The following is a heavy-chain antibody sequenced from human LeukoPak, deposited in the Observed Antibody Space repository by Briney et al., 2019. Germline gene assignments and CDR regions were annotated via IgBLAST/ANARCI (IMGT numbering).Heavy chain of an antibody. Sequence: SETLSLTCTVSGGSISSSSYYWGWIRQPPGKGLEWIGSIYYSGSTYYNPSLKSRVTISVDTSKNQFSLKLSSVTAADTAVYYCARSKGDYWGQGTLVTVSS. J-gene: IGHJ4*02. CDR3: ARSKGDY. V-gene: IGHV4-39*07. CDR1: GGSISSSSYY. CDR2: IYYSGST.